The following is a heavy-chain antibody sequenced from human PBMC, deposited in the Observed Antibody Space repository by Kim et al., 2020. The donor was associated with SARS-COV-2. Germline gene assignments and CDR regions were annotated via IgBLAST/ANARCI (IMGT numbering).Heavy chain of an antibody. CDR3: ASSYDSSGYYPNFDL. D-gene: IGHD3-22*01. J-gene: IGHJ4*02. Sequence: SVKVSCKSSGGSFGSNAIAWVRQAPGQGLEWMGGIITMSGRANYAQKFQGRVTITADEATSTAYMELSSLRSEDTAVYYCASSYDSSGYYPNFDLWGQGTLVSVSS. CDR2: IITMSGRA. CDR1: GGSFGSNA. V-gene: IGHV1-69*13.